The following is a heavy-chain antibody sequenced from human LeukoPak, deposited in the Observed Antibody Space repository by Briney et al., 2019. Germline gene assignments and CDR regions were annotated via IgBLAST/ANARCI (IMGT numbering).Heavy chain of an antibody. Sequence: PSETLSLTCTVSGDSFSRNTYSWGWIRQPPGKGLEWIGSIYYTERTFYNPSLKSRVTISVDTSKNQFSLKLSSVTAADTAVYYCARRGSMGGSFVGAFDIWGQGTMVTVSS. J-gene: IGHJ3*02. CDR3: ARRGSMGGSFVGAFDI. CDR1: GDSFSRNTYS. CDR2: IYYTERT. V-gene: IGHV4-39*01. D-gene: IGHD1-26*01.